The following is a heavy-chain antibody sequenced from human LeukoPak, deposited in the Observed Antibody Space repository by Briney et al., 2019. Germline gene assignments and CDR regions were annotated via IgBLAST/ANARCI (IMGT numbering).Heavy chain of an antibody. V-gene: IGHV4-4*07. CDR1: GVSISSYY. CDR3: AREGYYDSSGYTPPWYFDL. Sequence: PSETLSLTCTVSGVSISSYYWSWIRQPAGKGLEWIGRIYTSGSTNYNPSLKSRVTMSVDTSKNQFSLKLSSVTAADTAVYYCAREGYYDSSGYTPPWYFDLWGRGTLVTVSS. CDR2: IYTSGST. D-gene: IGHD3-22*01. J-gene: IGHJ2*01.